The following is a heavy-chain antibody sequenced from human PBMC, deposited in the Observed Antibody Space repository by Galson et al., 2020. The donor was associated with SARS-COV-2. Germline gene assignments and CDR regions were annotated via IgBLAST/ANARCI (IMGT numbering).Heavy chain of an antibody. CDR3: ARVGGNDGWNWFDP. D-gene: IGHD1-1*01. V-gene: IGHV4-59*01. J-gene: IGHJ5*02. Sequence: SETLSLTCRVSGGSMSKYYWSWIRQSTGKGLEWIGNIYYSGGTKYNPSLKSRVSMSVDTSENQFSLKLNSVTAADTAVYYCARVGGNDGWNWFDPWGQGTLVTVSS. CDR2: IYYSGGT. CDR1: GGSMSKYY.